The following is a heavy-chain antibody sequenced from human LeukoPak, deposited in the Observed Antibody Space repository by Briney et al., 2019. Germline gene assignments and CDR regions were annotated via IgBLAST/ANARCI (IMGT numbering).Heavy chain of an antibody. Sequence: PGGSLRLSCAASGFTFSTYAMNWVRQAPGKGLEWVSSISGSSSYIYYADSMKGRFTISRGNAKNSLYLQMNSLRAEDTAVYYCARGSSNVAARNNWFDPWDQGTPVTVSS. J-gene: IGHJ5*02. V-gene: IGHV3-21*01. D-gene: IGHD6-6*01. CDR2: ISGSSSYI. CDR3: ARGSSNVAARNNWFDP. CDR1: GFTFSTYA.